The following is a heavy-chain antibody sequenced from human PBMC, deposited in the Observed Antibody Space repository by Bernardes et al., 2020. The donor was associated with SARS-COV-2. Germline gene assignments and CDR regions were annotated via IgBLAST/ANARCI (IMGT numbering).Heavy chain of an antibody. CDR3: ARARSLCSSSTCYTGRGYFDF. J-gene: IGHJ4*02. CDR1: GGSISSSSYY. D-gene: IGHD2-2*02. Sequence: SETLSLTCTVSGGSISSSSYYWAWIRQPPGAGLEWMATIYNNGRTHYNPSLQSRVVTSVDTSKNQFSLRLSSVTAADTAVFYCARARSLCSSSTCYTGRGYFDFWGQGALVTVSS. V-gene: IGHV4-39*07. CDR2: IYNNGRT.